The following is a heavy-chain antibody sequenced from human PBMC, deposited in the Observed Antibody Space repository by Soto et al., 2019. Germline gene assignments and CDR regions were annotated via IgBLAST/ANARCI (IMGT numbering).Heavy chain of an antibody. CDR3: AKGPRYYYGSGSYYYYYYYMDV. CDR1: GFTFSSYA. Sequence: GGSLRLSCAASGFTFSSYAMSWVRQAPGKGLEWVSAISGSGGSTYYADSVKGRFTISRDNSKNTLYLQMNSLRAEDTAVYYCAKGPRYYYGSGSYYYYYYYMDVWGKGTTVTVSS. V-gene: IGHV3-23*01. D-gene: IGHD3-10*01. CDR2: ISGSGGST. J-gene: IGHJ6*03.